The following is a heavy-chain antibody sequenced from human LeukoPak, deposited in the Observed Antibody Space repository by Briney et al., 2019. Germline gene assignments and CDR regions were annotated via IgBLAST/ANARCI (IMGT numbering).Heavy chain of an antibody. CDR2: IYYSGST. CDR1: GDPINSYY. D-gene: IGHD2-21*01. V-gene: IGHV4-59*01. CDR3: ARTAYARFFDL. Sequence: PETLSLTCTVSGDPINSYYWSWIRQPPGKGLEWIGHIYYSGSTNYNPSLKSRVTISIDTSKNQFSLKLSSVTAADTAVYYCARTAYARFFDLWGRGTLGTVSS. J-gene: IGHJ2*01.